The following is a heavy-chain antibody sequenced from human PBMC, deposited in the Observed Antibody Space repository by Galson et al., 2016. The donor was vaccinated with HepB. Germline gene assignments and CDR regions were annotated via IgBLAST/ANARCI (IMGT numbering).Heavy chain of an antibody. J-gene: IGHJ4*02. D-gene: IGHD1-26*01. CDR2: MSTSGTT. Sequence: TLSLTCTVSGDSISSTSYYWRWIRQPAGKGLEWIGRMSTSGTTNYNPSLKSRVIISVDTSKNQFSLNLNSVTAADTAVYYCARAPPGIGNYFDYWGQGTLVSVSS. CDR1: GDSISSTSYY. V-gene: IGHV4-61*02. CDR3: ARAPPGIGNYFDY.